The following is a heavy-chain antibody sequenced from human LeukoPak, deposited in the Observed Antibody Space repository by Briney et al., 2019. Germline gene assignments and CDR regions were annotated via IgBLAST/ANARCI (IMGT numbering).Heavy chain of an antibody. CDR3: VRHLAVAVSYFDY. Sequence: GGSLRLSCAASGITVSSKNMNWVRQAPGKGLQWVSVIYSGGSTNYADSVKGRFTISRDNSKNTLYLQMNSLRTEDTAVYYCVRHLAVAVSYFDYWGQGTLVTVSS. CDR1: GITVSSKN. CDR2: IYSGGST. D-gene: IGHD6-19*01. V-gene: IGHV3-66*02. J-gene: IGHJ4*02.